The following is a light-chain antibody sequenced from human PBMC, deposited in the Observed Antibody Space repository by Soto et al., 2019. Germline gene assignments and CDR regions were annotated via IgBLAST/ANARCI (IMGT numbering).Light chain of an antibody. Sequence: EIVMTQSPATLSVSPGGRATLSCRASQSVSSYLAWYQQRPGQPPRLLIYRASTRATNIPARFSGSGSGTEFSFTISSLQSEDFAVYYCQQYSTWPPRYTFGQGTKLEI. CDR2: RAS. V-gene: IGKV3-15*01. CDR1: QSVSSY. J-gene: IGKJ2*01. CDR3: QQYSTWPPRYT.